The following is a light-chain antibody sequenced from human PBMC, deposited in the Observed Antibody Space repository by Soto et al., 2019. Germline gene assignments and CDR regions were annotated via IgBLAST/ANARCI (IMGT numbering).Light chain of an antibody. V-gene: IGKV3-15*01. Sequence: PQYPANLSAPPGERATLSCRASQSVSSYLAWYQQKPGQAPKLLIYDASSRASGIPARFSGSGSGTDFTLTISSLQPEDFATYYCQQDNSYPRTFGQGTTGDIK. CDR2: DAS. J-gene: IGKJ1*01. CDR3: QQDNSYPRT. CDR1: QSVSSY.